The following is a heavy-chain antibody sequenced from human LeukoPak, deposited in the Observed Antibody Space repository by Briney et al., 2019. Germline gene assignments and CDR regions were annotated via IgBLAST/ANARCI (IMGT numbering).Heavy chain of an antibody. CDR2: IYYSGST. D-gene: IGHD1-26*01. V-gene: IGHV4-39*01. CDR3: ASPSRSDLDAFDI. Sequence: PSETLSLTCTVSGGSISSSSYYWGWIRQPPGKGLEWLGSIYYSGSTYYNPSLKSRVTISVDTSKNQFSLKLSSVTAADTAVYYCASPSRSDLDAFDIWGQGRMVTVSS. CDR1: GGSISSSSYY. J-gene: IGHJ3*02.